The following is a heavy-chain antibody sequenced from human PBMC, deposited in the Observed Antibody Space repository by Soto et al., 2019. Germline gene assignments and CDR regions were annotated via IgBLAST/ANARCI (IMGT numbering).Heavy chain of an antibody. Sequence: GGSLRLSCAASGFTFSSYAMSWVRQAPGKGLEWVSAISGSGGSTYYADSVKGRFTISRDNSKNTLYLQMNSLRAEDTAVYYCAKDLYYYDSSGYYVSAFDIWGQGTMVTVSS. CDR1: GFTFSSYA. V-gene: IGHV3-23*01. CDR3: AKDLYYYDSSGYYVSAFDI. D-gene: IGHD3-22*01. CDR2: ISGSGGST. J-gene: IGHJ3*02.